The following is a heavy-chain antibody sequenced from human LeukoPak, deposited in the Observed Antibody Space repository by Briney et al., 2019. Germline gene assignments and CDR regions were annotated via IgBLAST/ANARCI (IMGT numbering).Heavy chain of an antibody. D-gene: IGHD6-6*01. J-gene: IGHJ4*02. CDR2: ISYDGSNK. Sequence: GRSLRLSCAASGFTFSSYAMHWVRQAPGKGLEWVAVISYDGSNKYYADSVKGRFTISRDNSKNTLYLQMNSLRAEDTAVYYCAKGSLGYSSSPDYWGQGTLVTVSS. CDR3: AKGSLGYSSSPDY. CDR1: GFTFSSYA. V-gene: IGHV3-30-3*01.